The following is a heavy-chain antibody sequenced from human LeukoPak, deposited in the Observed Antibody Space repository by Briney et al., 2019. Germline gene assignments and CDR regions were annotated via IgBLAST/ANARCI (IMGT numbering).Heavy chain of an antibody. V-gene: IGHV3-64D*06. CDR2: ISSNGSST. CDR1: GFTFSSYA. Sequence: SGGSLRLSCSASGFTFSSYAMHWVRQAPGKGLEYVSAISSNGSSTYYADSVKGRFTISRDNSKNTLYLQMSSLRAEDTAVYYCVKDRMLRRNWFDPWGQGTLVTVSS. D-gene: IGHD3-16*01. J-gene: IGHJ5*02. CDR3: VKDRMLRRNWFDP.